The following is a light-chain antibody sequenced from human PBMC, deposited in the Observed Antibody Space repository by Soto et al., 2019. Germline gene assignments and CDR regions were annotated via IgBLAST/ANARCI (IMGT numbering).Light chain of an antibody. Sequence: EIVLTQSPVTLSLSPGERGTLSCRASQSVGTSLAWYQQKPGQAPRLLIYGASNRATGIPDRFSGSGSGTDFTLTISKLEPEDFAVYHCQQYGGSPWTFGQGTKVELK. J-gene: IGKJ1*01. V-gene: IGKV3-20*01. CDR2: GAS. CDR1: QSVGTS. CDR3: QQYGGSPWT.